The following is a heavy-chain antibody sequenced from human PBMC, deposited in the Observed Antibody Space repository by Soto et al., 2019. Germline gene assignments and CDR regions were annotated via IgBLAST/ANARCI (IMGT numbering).Heavy chain of an antibody. Sequence: SETLSLTCAVSSGSISSSNWWSWVRQPPGKGLEWIGEIYHSGSTNYNPSLKSRVTISVDKSKNQFSLKLSSVTAADTAVYYCARAPRRGVSAAAADSFDYWGQGTLVTVSS. J-gene: IGHJ4*02. D-gene: IGHD6-13*01. CDR3: ARAPRRGVSAAAADSFDY. CDR1: SGSISSSNW. CDR2: IYHSGST. V-gene: IGHV4-4*02.